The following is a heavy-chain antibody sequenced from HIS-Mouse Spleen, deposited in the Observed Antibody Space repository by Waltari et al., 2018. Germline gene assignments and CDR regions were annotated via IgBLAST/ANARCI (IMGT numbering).Heavy chain of an antibody. CDR3: ARDLAALGGWYFDL. CDR1: GFTFGSYW. J-gene: IGHJ2*01. D-gene: IGHD3-16*01. CDR2: IKQDGSEK. V-gene: IGHV3-7*01. Sequence: EVQLVESGGGLVQPGGSLRLSCAAFGFTFGSYWMSGVRQVPGKGLEWVANIKQDGSEKYYVDSVKGRFTISRDNAKNSLYLQMNSLRAEDTAVYYCARDLAALGGWYFDLWGRGTLVTVSS.